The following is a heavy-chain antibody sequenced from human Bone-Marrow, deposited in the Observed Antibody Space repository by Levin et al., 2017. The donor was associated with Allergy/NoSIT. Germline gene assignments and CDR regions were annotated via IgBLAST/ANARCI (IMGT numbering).Heavy chain of an antibody. CDR2: IYYSGST. V-gene: IGHV4-31*03. Sequence: SETLSLTCTVSGGSINRGGYYWSWVRQHPGKGLEWIGYIYYSGSTYYNPSLESRVSILIDTSKNEFSLKLNSVTAADTAVYYCASARRATTGIDYWGQGTMVIVSS. J-gene: IGHJ4*02. CDR3: ASARRATTGIDY. D-gene: IGHD3-9*01. CDR1: GGSINRGGYY.